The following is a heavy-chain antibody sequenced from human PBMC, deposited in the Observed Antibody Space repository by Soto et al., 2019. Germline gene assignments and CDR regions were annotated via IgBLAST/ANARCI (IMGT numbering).Heavy chain of an antibody. J-gene: IGHJ6*02. CDR2: IIPIFGTA. V-gene: IGHV1-69*06. CDR1: GGTFSSYA. CDR3: ARVPTSTYYDFWSGYSLSGYGMDV. D-gene: IGHD3-3*01. Sequence: SVKVSCKASGGTFSSYAISWVRQAPGQGLEWMGGIIPIFGTANYAQKFQGRVTITADKSTSTAYMELSSLRSEDTAVYYCARVPTSTYYDFWSGYSLSGYGMDVWGQGTTVTVSS.